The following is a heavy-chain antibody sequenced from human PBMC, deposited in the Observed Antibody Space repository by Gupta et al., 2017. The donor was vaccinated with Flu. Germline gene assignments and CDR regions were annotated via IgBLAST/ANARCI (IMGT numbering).Heavy chain of an antibody. V-gene: IGHV3-74*01. Sequence: MHWVRQAPGEGLVWVSRMSSDGTIAYYADSVKDRFTISRDNARNTLYLQMNSLRADDTAVYYCARIYAEPDYLDSENYEAYWGRGTLVTVSS. CDR2: MSSDGTIA. D-gene: IGHD3-16*01. J-gene: IGHJ4*02. CDR3: ARIYAEPDYLDSENYEAY.